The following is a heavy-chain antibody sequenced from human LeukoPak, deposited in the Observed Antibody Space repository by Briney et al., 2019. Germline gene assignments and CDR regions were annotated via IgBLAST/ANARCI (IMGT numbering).Heavy chain of an antibody. D-gene: IGHD2-21*01. CDR3: AKAGAIIYYYYMDV. CDR1: GFTFSRYA. V-gene: IGHV3-23*01. Sequence: GGSLRLSCAASGFTFSRYAMSWVRQAPGKGLEWVSAISGSGGSTYCADSVKGRFTISRDNSKNTLYLQMNSLRAEDTAVYYCAKAGAIIYYYYMDVWGKGTTVTVSS. J-gene: IGHJ6*03. CDR2: ISGSGGST.